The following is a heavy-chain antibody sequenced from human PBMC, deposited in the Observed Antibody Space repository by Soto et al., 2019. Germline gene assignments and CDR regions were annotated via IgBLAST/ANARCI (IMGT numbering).Heavy chain of an antibody. CDR2: VWRGGCT. Sequence: QVQLQESGPGLVKPSETLSLTCTVSGHSLSSGSYYWSWVRQPPGKGLEWLAYVWRGGCTNYNPSVKSRASIDVDTSTNQFSLTMMSVAAADTAVYYCARWKYSYTNYPVDCFDSWGQGTLVTVSS. D-gene: IGHD5-18*01. CDR3: ARWKYSYTNYPVDCFDS. J-gene: IGHJ5*01. CDR1: GHSLSSGSYY. V-gene: IGHV4-61*01.